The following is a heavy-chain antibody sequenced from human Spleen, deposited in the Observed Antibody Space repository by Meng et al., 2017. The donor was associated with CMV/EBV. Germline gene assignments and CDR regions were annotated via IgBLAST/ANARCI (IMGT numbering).Heavy chain of an antibody. V-gene: IGHV4-59*01. CDR3: AHAYRDSGWFNYFDY. Sequence: GSLRLSCAASGFTFDDYAMHWVRQAPGKGLEWIGYIYYSGSTNYNPSLKSRVTISVDTSKNQFSLKLSSVTAVDTATYYCAHAYRDSGWFNYFDYWGQGTLVTVSS. CDR1: GFTFDDYA. CDR2: IYYSGST. D-gene: IGHD6-19*01. J-gene: IGHJ4*02.